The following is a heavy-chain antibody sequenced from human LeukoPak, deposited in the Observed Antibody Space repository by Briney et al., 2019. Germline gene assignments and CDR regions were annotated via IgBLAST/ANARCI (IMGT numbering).Heavy chain of an antibody. V-gene: IGHV3-21*01. CDR2: ISSGSTYI. Sequence: PGGSLRLSCAASGFTFSSYLMNWVRQAPGKGLERVSSISSGSTYIYYADSVKGRFTVSRDNAENSLYLQMNSLRAEDTAVYYCARGFEFSYDFWSGYYAGFDPWGQGTLVTVSS. CDR1: GFTFSSYL. D-gene: IGHD3-3*01. CDR3: ARGFEFSYDFWSGYYAGFDP. J-gene: IGHJ5*02.